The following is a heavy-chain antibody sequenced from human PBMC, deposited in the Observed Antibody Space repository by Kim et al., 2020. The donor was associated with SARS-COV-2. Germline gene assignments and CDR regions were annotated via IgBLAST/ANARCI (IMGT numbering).Heavy chain of an antibody. D-gene: IGHD3-3*01. Sequence: GGSLRLSCAASGFIFSDHYMNWIRQAPGKGLEWISYISSSGSTIYYADSLKGRFAISRDNAKKSLYLQMNSLRAEDTAVYYCARGPRTDFWSGPLFDDA. J-gene: IGHJ3*01. CDR3: ARGPRTDFWSGPLFDDA. CDR2: ISSSGSTI. CDR1: GFIFSDHY. V-gene: IGHV3-11*01.